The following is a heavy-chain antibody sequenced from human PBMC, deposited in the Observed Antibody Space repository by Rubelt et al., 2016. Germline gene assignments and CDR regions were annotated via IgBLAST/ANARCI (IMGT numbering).Heavy chain of an antibody. V-gene: IGHV4-39*07. Sequence: QVQLQQWGAGLLKPSETLSLTCTVSGGSISSTLYYWGWIRQPPGKGLEWIASIYYSRSTYYNPSLTSRVTTSVDTSKNQFSRNLRSLTAADTAVDYGASAPATVPEIVVDGFDIWGQGTMVTVAS. J-gene: IGHJ3*02. D-gene: IGHD2-21*01. CDR1: GGSISSTLYY. CDR3: ASAPATVPEIVVDGFDI. CDR2: IYYSRST.